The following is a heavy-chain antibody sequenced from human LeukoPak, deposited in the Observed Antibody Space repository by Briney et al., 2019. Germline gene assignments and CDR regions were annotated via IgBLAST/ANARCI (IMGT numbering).Heavy chain of an antibody. CDR2: IYHSGNT. CDR3: ARHGYIAVAGTVDY. Sequence: PSETLSLICTVSGYSISSGHYWGWVRQPPGKGLEWIGSIYHSGNTYCNPSLKSRVTISVDTSKNQFSLNLSSVTAADTAVYYCARHGYIAVAGTVDYWGQGTLITVSS. J-gene: IGHJ4*02. CDR1: GYSISSGHY. D-gene: IGHD6-19*01. V-gene: IGHV4-38-2*02.